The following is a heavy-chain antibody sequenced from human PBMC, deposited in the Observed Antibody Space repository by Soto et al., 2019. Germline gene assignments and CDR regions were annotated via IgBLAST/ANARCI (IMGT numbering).Heavy chain of an antibody. J-gene: IGHJ2*01. V-gene: IGHV3-33*01. CDR3: ARDVNVGSYYFDL. D-gene: IGHD2-2*03. CDR1: GFISSNYG. Sequence: HEQLVESGGGVVQPGKSLRLSCAASGFISSNYGVHWVRQAPGKGLEWVAFIWYDGSRKYYADSVKGRFTISRDNRNNTVFLEMNSLGADDTGLYYCARDVNVGSYYFDLWGRGALVAVSS. CDR2: IWYDGSRK.